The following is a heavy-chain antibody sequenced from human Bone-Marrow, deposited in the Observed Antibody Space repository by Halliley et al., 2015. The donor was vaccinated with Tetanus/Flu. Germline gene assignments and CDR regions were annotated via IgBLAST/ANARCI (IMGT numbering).Heavy chain of an antibody. V-gene: IGHV4-59*01. Sequence: KGQEWIGYIYNAETTNYNPPLKSRVTISLDTSTSQFSLKLRSVTAADTAMYYCATGGGYLIDYWGQGTLVTVSS. D-gene: IGHD3-22*01. CDR2: IYNAETT. J-gene: IGHJ4*02. CDR3: ATGGGYLIDY.